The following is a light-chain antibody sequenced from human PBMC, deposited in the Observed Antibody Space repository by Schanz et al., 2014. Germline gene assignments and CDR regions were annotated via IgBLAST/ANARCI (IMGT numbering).Light chain of an antibody. Sequence: QSVLTQPPSASGTPGQTVTISCSGSSSDIGRNYVFWFQQLPGRAPKRLIYRDNQRSSGISDRLSASKSGTSASLAISGLQAEDEADYYCQSYASRMGGVFGGGTKLTVL. V-gene: IGLV1-47*01. CDR3: QSYASRMGGV. J-gene: IGLJ3*02. CDR2: RDN. CDR1: SSDIGRNY.